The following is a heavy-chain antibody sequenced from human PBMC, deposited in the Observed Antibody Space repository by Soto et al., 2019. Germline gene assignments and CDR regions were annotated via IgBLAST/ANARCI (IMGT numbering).Heavy chain of an antibody. D-gene: IGHD3-16*01. CDR3: ARAAAYTGDFDA. V-gene: IGHV4-30-2*01. CDR1: GGSISSDSYS. J-gene: IGHJ4*02. CDR2: IYPSGST. Sequence: RSLTCAVSGGSISSDSYSWSWIRQPPGQGLEWIGYIYPSGSTSYNPSLNSRVTISVDRSKRQFSLKLTSVTAADMAVYYCARAAAYTGDFDAWRPGTSVTVSS.